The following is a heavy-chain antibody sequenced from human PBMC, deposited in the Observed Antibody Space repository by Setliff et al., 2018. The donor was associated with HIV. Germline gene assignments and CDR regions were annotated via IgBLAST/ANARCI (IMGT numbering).Heavy chain of an antibody. D-gene: IGHD1-1*01. CDR3: SNWNTTVDADS. V-gene: IGHV4-59*12. J-gene: IGHJ4*02. Sequence: SETLSLTCIVSGASISFDTWSWIRQPPGKGLQWIGFIYNSATTNYIPSLKSRVTMSLDTSKNQFSLNLNSVTAADTAVYYCSNWNTTVDADSWGQGTLVTVSS. CDR2: IYNSATT. CDR1: GASISFDT.